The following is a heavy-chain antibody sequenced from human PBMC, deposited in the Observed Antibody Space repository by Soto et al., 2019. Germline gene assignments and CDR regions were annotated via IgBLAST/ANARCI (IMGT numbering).Heavy chain of an antibody. V-gene: IGHV3-11*01. D-gene: IGHD3-3*01. CDR1: GFTFSDYY. J-gene: IGHJ4*02. CDR3: ARTPYYDFWSGYLDY. CDR2: ISSSGTNT. Sequence: QVQLVESGGGLVKPGGSLRLSCAASGFTFSDYYMSWIRQAPGKGLEWVSYISSSGTNTYYADYVKGRFTISRDNAKNSLYLQMNSLRAEDTAVYYCARTPYYDFWSGYLDYWGQGTLVTVSS.